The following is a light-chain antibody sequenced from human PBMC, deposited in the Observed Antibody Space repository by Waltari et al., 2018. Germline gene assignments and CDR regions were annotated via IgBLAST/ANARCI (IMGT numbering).Light chain of an antibody. Sequence: EIVLTKSPVTLSLSPGERATLSCRASQSVRSYLAWYQQKPGQAPRLLIYDASNRATSIPARFSGSGSATDFTLTISSLEPEDFAVYYCQQRSKWPPTFGGGTKVEIK. CDR2: DAS. J-gene: IGKJ4*01. CDR3: QQRSKWPPT. V-gene: IGKV3-11*01. CDR1: QSVRSY.